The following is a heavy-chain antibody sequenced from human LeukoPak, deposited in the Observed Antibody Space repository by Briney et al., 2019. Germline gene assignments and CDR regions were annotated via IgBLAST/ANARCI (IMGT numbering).Heavy chain of an antibody. CDR2: IYYSGGT. Sequence: SETLSLTCTVSGGSISSYYWSWIRQPPGKGLEWIGYIYYSGGTNYNPSLKSRVTISVDTSKNQFSLKLSSVTAADTAVYYCAREPSYYDILTGYSNYWYFDLWGRGTLVTVSS. CDR3: AREPSYYDILTGYSNYWYFDL. CDR1: GGSISSYY. V-gene: IGHV4-59*01. D-gene: IGHD3-9*01. J-gene: IGHJ2*01.